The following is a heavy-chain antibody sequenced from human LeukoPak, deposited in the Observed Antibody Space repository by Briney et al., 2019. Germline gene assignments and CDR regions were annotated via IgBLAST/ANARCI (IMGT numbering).Heavy chain of an antibody. D-gene: IGHD2-15*01. Sequence: GGSLRLSCAASGFTFSDYYMSWIRQAPGKGLEWVSYISSSGSTIYYADSVKGRFTISRDNAKNSLYLQMNSLRAEDTALYYCAKGKLDCSGGSCYSLSSYYFDYWGQGTLVTVSS. V-gene: IGHV3-11*01. J-gene: IGHJ4*02. CDR1: GFTFSDYY. CDR3: AKGKLDCSGGSCYSLSSYYFDY. CDR2: ISSSGSTI.